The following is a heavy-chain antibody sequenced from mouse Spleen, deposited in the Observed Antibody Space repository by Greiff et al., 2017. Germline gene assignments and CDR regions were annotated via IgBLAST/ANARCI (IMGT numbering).Heavy chain of an antibody. J-gene: IGHJ2*01. CDR3: ARGGGYYGSSYDY. D-gene: IGHD1-1*01. CDR2: IDPSDSYT. CDR1: GYTFTSYW. V-gene: IGHV1-69*01. Sequence: QVQLQQSGAELVMPGASVKLSCKASGYTFTSYWMHWVKQRPGQGLEWIGEIDPSDSYTNYNQKFKGKATLTVDKSSSTAYMQLSSLTSEDSAVYYCARGGGYYGSSYDYWGQGTTLTVSS.